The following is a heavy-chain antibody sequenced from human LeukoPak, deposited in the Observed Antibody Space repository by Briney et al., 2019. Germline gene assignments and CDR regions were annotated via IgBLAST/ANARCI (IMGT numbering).Heavy chain of an antibody. J-gene: IGHJ5*02. V-gene: IGHV3-23*01. Sequence: GGALRLSCAASGFPFSSHAMSWVRQPPGKGLEWVAAISNGKTYYADSVRGRFAISRDDSTNTVYLHMNSLRDEDTALYHCVREAGYCAPVCVKTNWFDPWGQGTLVTVSS. CDR3: VREAGYCAPVCVKTNWFDP. D-gene: IGHD2-15*01. CDR1: GFPFSSHA. CDR2: ISNGKT.